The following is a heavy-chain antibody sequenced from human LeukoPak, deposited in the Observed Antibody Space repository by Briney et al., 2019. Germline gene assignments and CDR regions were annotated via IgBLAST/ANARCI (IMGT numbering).Heavy chain of an antibody. CDR3: AREQWFRWEY. D-gene: IGHD3-22*01. J-gene: IGHJ4*02. CDR1: GFTVTDYY. V-gene: IGHV3-11*01. CDR2: ISTPHNLI. Sequence: GGSLRLSRAASGFTVTDYYMNWIRRAPGKGLEWVSYISTPHNLIKYADSVKGRFTISMDSGKNSVHLQLNSLRAEDTAVYYCAREQWFRWEYWGQGVLVTVSS.